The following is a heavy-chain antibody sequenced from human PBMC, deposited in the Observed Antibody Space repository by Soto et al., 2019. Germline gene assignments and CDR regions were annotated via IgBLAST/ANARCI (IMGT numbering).Heavy chain of an antibody. CDR3: AKDLEDVVGATRGVGSDY. J-gene: IGHJ4*02. CDR2: IIGSGGST. D-gene: IGHD1-26*01. Sequence: EVQLLESGGCLVQPGGSLRLSCAASGFTFSSYAMSGVRQAPGKGLEWVSAIIGSGGSTYYADSVKGRFTISRDNSKKPMYLQMNSLRAEDTAVYYCAKDLEDVVGATRGVGSDYWGQGTLVTVSS. CDR1: GFTFSSYA. V-gene: IGHV3-23*01.